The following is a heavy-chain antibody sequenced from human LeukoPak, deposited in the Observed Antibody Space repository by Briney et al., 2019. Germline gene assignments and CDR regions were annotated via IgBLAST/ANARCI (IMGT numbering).Heavy chain of an antibody. V-gene: IGHV1-69*13. CDR1: GGTFSTYA. Sequence: SVKVSCKASGGTFSTYAINWVRQAPGQGLEWMGGIIPTSGTTNYAQKFQGRVTITADPSRDTAYMELTSLRSEDTAMYFCVTEGYCTSDSCYVHWGQGTLVTVSS. D-gene: IGHD2-2*01. J-gene: IGHJ4*02. CDR2: IIPTSGTT. CDR3: VTEGYCTSDSCYVH.